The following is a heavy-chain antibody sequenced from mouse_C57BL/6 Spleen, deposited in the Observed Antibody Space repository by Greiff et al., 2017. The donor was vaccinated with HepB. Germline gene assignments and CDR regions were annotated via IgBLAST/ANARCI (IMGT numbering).Heavy chain of an antibody. J-gene: IGHJ2*01. D-gene: IGHD1-1*01. V-gene: IGHV7-3*01. CDR3: ARSPYYYDTYFDY. CDR1: GFTFTDYY. CDR2: IRNKANGYTT. Sequence: EVQLQQSGGGLVQPGGSLSLSCAASGFTFTDYYMSWVRQPPGKALEWLGFIRNKANGYTTEYSASVQGRFTISRDNSQSILYLQLNALGAEDSDTYYCARSPYYYDTYFDYWGQGTTLTVSS.